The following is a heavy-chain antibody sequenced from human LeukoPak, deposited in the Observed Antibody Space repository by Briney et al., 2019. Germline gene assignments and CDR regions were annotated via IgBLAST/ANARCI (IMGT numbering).Heavy chain of an antibody. D-gene: IGHD3-22*01. CDR2: INHSGST. CDR1: GGSFSGYY. V-gene: IGHV4-34*01. CDR3: ARGHTMRGWFDP. J-gene: IGHJ5*02. Sequence: PSETLSLTCAVYGGSFSGYYWSWIRQPPGKGLEWIGEINHSGSTNYNPSLKSRVTISVDTSKNQFSLKLSSVTAADTAVYYCARGHTMRGWFDPWGQRTPVTVSS.